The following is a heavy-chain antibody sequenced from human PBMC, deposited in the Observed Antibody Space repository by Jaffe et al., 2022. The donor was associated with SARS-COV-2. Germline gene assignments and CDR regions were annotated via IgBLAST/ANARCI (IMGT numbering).Heavy chain of an antibody. CDR3: ARIGYSSSSLDY. CDR1: GFAFSNYW. V-gene: IGHV3-7*01. CDR2: INQDGSVK. Sequence: EVQLVESGGGLVQPGGSLRLSCAASGFAFSNYWMTWVRQAPGKGLEWVANINQDGSVKYYVDSMKGRFTVSRDNAQNSVSLQMNSLRAEDTAVYFCARIGYSSSSLDYWGQGTLVSVSS. D-gene: IGHD6-6*01. J-gene: IGHJ4*02.